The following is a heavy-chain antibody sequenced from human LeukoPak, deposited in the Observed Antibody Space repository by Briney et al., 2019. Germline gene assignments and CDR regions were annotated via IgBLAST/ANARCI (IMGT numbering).Heavy chain of an antibody. CDR2: IYTSGST. Sequence: KPSQTLSLTCTVSGGSISSGSYYWSWIRQPAGKGLEWIGRIYTSGSTNYNPSLKSRVTISVDTSKNQFSLKLSSVTAADTAVYYCARDIGYSSSWYDYYYMDVWGKGTTVTISS. D-gene: IGHD6-13*01. CDR3: ARDIGYSSSWYDYYYMDV. CDR1: GGSISSGSYY. V-gene: IGHV4-61*02. J-gene: IGHJ6*03.